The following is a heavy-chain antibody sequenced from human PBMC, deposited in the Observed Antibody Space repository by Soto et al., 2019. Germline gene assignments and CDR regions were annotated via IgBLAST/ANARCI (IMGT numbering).Heavy chain of an antibody. V-gene: IGHV3-23*01. CDR2: ISGSGGST. CDR1: GFTFSSYA. CDR3: AKVPRDPWGYSYGPPYYYFDY. Sequence: GGSLRLSCAASGFTFSSYAMSWVRQAPGKGLEWVSAISGSGGSTYYADSVKGRFTISRDNSKNTLYLQMNSLRAEDTAVYYCAKVPRDPWGYSYGPPYYYFDYWGQGTLVTVSS. J-gene: IGHJ4*02. D-gene: IGHD5-18*01.